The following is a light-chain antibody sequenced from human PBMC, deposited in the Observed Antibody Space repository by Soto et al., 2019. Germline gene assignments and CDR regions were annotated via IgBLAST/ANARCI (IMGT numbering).Light chain of an antibody. CDR2: DAS. V-gene: IGKV3-20*01. Sequence: EIVLTQSPGTLSLSPGERATLSCRASQSVSNTYLAWSQQKPGQAPRLLIYDASSRATDIPDRLSGSGSGTDFTLTTSRLEPEGFAVYYCQQYGRSPGLFTFGPGTKVDIK. CDR3: QQYGRSPGLFT. CDR1: QSVSNTY. J-gene: IGKJ3*01.